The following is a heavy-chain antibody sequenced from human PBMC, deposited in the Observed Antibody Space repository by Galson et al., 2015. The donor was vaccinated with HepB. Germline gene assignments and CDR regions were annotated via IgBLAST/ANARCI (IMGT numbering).Heavy chain of an antibody. CDR3: ARAYSSRPEGTNYFDY. V-gene: IGHV3-7*01. J-gene: IGHJ4*02. CDR1: GFAFTNYW. Sequence: SLRLSCAASGFAFTNYWMSWVRQAPGKGLEWVASIKHRGREKYYVDSVKGRFTISRDDAENSMYLQMNSLRAEDTAVYYCARAYSSRPEGTNYFDYWGQGTLVTVFS. D-gene: IGHD3-22*01. CDR2: IKHRGREK.